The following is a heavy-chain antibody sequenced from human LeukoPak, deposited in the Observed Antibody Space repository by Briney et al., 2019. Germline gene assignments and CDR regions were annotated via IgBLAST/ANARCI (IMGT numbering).Heavy chain of an antibody. Sequence: GGSLRLSCAASGFTFSSYWMSWVRQAPGKGLEWVANIKQDGSEKYYVDSVKGRFTISRDNAKNSLYLQMNSLRAEDTAVYYCARDYGDYVGAFDIWGQGTMVTVSS. CDR2: IKQDGSEK. D-gene: IGHD4-17*01. CDR3: ARDYGDYVGAFDI. CDR1: GFTFSSYW. J-gene: IGHJ3*02. V-gene: IGHV3-7*01.